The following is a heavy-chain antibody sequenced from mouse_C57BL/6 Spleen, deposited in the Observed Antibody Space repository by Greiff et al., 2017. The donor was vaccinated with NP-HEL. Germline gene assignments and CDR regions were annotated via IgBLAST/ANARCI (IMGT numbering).Heavy chain of an antibody. J-gene: IGHJ2*01. Sequence: EVQLVESGGGLVQPGGSLSLSCAASGFTFTDYYMSWVRQPPGKALEWLGFIRNKANGYTTEYSESVKGRFTIARDNSQSVLYLHMNALSDEASASYYSARTAQATDYWGQGTTLTVSS. V-gene: IGHV7-3*01. CDR1: GFTFTDYY. CDR2: IRNKANGYTT. D-gene: IGHD3-2*02. CDR3: ARTAQATDY.